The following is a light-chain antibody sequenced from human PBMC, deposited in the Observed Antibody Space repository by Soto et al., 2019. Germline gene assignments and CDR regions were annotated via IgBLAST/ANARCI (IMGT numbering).Light chain of an antibody. CDR2: GAS. V-gene: IGKV3-20*01. Sequence: ELVLTQSPDTLSLSPGERATLSCRASQTVPGNYLAWFQQKPGQAPRLLIYGASRSAPAIPVRFSGSGSGIDFTLTISRLECEDFAICYCHKFPSPPWTVGQGTRV. J-gene: IGKJ1*01. CDR1: QTVPGNY. CDR3: HKFPSPPWT.